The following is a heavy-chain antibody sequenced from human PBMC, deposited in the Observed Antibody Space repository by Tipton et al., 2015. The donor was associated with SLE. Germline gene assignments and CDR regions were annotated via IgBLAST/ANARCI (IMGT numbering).Heavy chain of an antibody. J-gene: IGHJ3*02. D-gene: IGHD3-22*01. Sequence: TLSLTCTVSGGSISTSNWWAWVRQPPGKELEWIGEIFHSGSTNYNPSLKSRVIISVDKSKNQFSLKLSSVTAADTAVYYCARDPHYYDSSGYGNLRAFDIWGQGTMVTVSS. V-gene: IGHV4-4*02. CDR1: GGSISTSNW. CDR3: ARDPHYYDSSGYGNLRAFDI. CDR2: IFHSGST.